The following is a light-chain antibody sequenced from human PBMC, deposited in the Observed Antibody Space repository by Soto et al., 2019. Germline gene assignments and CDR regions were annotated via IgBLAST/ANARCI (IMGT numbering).Light chain of an antibody. CDR2: KAS. V-gene: IGKV1-5*03. CDR3: QHYNSYSEA. Sequence: DIQMTQSPSTLSGSVGDRVTITCRASQTISSWLAWYQQKPGKAPKLLIYKASTLKSGVPSRFSGSGSGTEFNLTISRLQTDDFATYDCQHYNSYSEAVGQGTKGEIK. J-gene: IGKJ1*01. CDR1: QTISSW.